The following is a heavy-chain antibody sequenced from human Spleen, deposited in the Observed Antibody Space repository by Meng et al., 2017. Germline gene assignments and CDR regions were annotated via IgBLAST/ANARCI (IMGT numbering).Heavy chain of an antibody. J-gene: IGHJ6*02. Sequence: GESLKISCAASGFTFNNYWMSWVRQAPGKGLEWVANMEQNESKKGSKKNYVDSVKGRFIISRNNARNSLYLDMNSLRVEDTAVYYCARSGGIAVAGTRYYGMDVWGQGTTVTVSS. V-gene: IGHV3-7*01. CDR3: ARSGGIAVAGTRYYGMDV. CDR2: MEQNESKK. D-gene: IGHD6-19*01. CDR1: GFTFNNYW.